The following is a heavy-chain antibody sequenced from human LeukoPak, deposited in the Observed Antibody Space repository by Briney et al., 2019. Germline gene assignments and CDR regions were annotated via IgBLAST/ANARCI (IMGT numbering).Heavy chain of an antibody. CDR1: GFSFAPYS. J-gene: IGHJ4*02. CDR3: VRDPDALDF. Sequence: GGSLRLSCVASGFSFAPYSMNWVRQTPGKGPEWISYIAGTNSNTHYADSVTGRFIISRDNAKNSLYLQMNSLRVDDTAVYYCVRDPDALDFWGQGTLVTVSS. CDR2: IAGTNSNT. D-gene: IGHD2-8*01. V-gene: IGHV3-48*04.